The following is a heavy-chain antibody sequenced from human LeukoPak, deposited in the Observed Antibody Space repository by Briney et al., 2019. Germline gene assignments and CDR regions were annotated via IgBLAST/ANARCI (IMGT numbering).Heavy chain of an antibody. J-gene: IGHJ4*02. CDR2: MSGSGYNT. Sequence: PGGSLRLSCAASGFTFSSYAMSWGRQAPGKGLEWVSGMSGSGYNTYYADSVKGRFTISRDNSKNTLYLQMNSLRAEDTAVYYCAKVRWTSGGYIDSWGQGTLVTVSS. CDR1: GFTFSSYA. V-gene: IGHV3-23*01. D-gene: IGHD3-22*01. CDR3: AKVRWTSGGYIDS.